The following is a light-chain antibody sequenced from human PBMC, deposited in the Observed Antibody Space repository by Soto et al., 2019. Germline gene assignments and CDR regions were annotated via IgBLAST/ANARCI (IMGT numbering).Light chain of an antibody. J-gene: IGKJ1*01. CDR2: KAS. Sequence: DIQMTQSPSTLSASVGDRVTIACRASQSISNYLAWYQQKPGKAPKLLIYKASSLESGVPSRFSGSASGTEFTLTISSLQPDDFATYYCQQYNSYSWTFGQGTKVEIK. CDR3: QQYNSYSWT. V-gene: IGKV1-5*03. CDR1: QSISNY.